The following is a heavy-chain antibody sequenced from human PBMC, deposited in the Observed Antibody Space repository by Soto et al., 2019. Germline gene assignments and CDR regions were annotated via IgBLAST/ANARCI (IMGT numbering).Heavy chain of an antibody. J-gene: IGHJ4*02. CDR2: INPNSGGT. CDR1: GYTFTGYY. CDR3: ARVGYYDSSGYSFDY. V-gene: IGHV1-2*04. D-gene: IGHD3-22*01. Sequence: QVQLVQSGAEVKKPGASVKVSCKASGYTFTGYYMHWVRQAPGQGLEWMGWINPNSGGTNYAQKFQGWVTMTRDTSLSTAYMELSRLRSDDTAVYYCARVGYYDSSGYSFDYWGQGTLVTVSS.